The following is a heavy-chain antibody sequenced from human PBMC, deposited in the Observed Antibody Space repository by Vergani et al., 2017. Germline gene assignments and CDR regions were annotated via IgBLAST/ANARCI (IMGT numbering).Heavy chain of an antibody. CDR1: GYSFTSYW. J-gene: IGHJ4*02. D-gene: IGHD2-8*02. V-gene: IGHV5-51*01. CDR2: IYPGDSDT. CDR3: ARVPMTTGDETYFDY. Sequence: EVQLVQSGAEVKKPGESLTISCKGSGYSFTSYWIGWVRQMPGKGLEWMGIIYPGDSDTRYSPSFQGQVTISADKSISTAYLQWSSLKASDTAMYYCARVPMTTGDETYFDYWGQGTLVTVSS.